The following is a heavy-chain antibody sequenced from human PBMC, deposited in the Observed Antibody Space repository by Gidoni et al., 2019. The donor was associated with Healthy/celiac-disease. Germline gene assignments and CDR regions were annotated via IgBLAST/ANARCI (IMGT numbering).Heavy chain of an antibody. Sequence: EVQLVESGGGLVQPGGSLRLSCAASGFTFSSYAMHWVRQAPGKGLEYVSAISSNGGSTYYANSVKGRFTISRDNSKNTLYLQMGSLRAEDMAVYYCARDQGSGGSPGAFDIWGQGTMVTVSS. CDR2: ISSNGGST. CDR3: ARDQGSGGSPGAFDI. V-gene: IGHV3-64*01. J-gene: IGHJ3*02. CDR1: GFTFSSYA. D-gene: IGHD2-15*01.